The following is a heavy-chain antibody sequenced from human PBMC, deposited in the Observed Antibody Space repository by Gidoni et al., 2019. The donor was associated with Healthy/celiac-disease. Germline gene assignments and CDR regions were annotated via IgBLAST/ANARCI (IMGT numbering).Heavy chain of an antibody. CDR1: GVTVSGSA. CDR3: TRAYGGNGWFDP. V-gene: IGHV3-73*01. Sequence: EVQLVESGGGLVQPGGSLKRSGAASGVTVSGSAMPWVRQAAGKGRELVGLIRIKANSYATAYAASVKGRFTISRDDSTNTAYLQLNRLKTEDTAVYYCTRAYGGNGWFDPWGQGTLVTVSS. CDR2: IRIKANSYAT. J-gene: IGHJ5*02. D-gene: IGHD4-17*01.